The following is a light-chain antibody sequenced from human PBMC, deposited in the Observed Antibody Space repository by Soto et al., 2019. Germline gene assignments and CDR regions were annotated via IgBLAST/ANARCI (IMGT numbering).Light chain of an antibody. CDR3: KQYNSYPGYT. CDR1: QSISSW. J-gene: IGKJ2*01. V-gene: IGKV1-5*03. Sequence: DIQMTQSPSTLSASVGDRVTITCRASQSISSWLAWYQQKPGKAPKLLIYKASSLESGVPSRFSGSGSGTEFTLPISSLQPDDFATYYCKQYNSYPGYTFGQGTKLEIK. CDR2: KAS.